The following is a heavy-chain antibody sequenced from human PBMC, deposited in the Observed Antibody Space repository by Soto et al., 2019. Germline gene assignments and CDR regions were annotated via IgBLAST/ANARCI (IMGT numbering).Heavy chain of an antibody. Sequence: GASVKVSCKTSGYTFSSYSINWVRQAPGQGLEWMAWISTNSGNTHYAERLQGRVTVTLDKTARTAFMEMWDLTSDDTAVYFCARDNGYYDFWGQGTLVTVSS. D-gene: IGHD2-8*01. CDR2: ISTNSGNT. CDR3: ARDNGYYDF. CDR1: GYTFSSYS. V-gene: IGHV1-18*01. J-gene: IGHJ4*02.